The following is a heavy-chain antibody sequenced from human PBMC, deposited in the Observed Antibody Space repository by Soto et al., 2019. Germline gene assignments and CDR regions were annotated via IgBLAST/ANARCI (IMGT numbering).Heavy chain of an antibody. CDR1: GGTFSSYA. V-gene: IGHV1-69*13. J-gene: IGHJ4*02. CDR3: ARYPLAYYYDSSGYSPLDY. D-gene: IGHD3-22*01. CDR2: IIPIFGTA. Sequence: ASVKLSCNASGGTFSSYAISLVRQAPGQGLEWMGGIIPIFGTANYAQKFQGRVTITADESTSTAYMELSSLRSEDTAVYYCARYPLAYYYDSSGYSPLDYWGQGTLVTVS.